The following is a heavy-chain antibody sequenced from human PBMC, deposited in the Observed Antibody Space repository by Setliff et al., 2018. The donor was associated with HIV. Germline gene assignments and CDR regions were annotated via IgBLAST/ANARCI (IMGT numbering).Heavy chain of an antibody. CDR3: ASGKGVGGVVITDGWDV. J-gene: IGHJ6*04. CDR1: GHTFSNSD. D-gene: IGHD3-10*01. Sequence: ASVKVSCKASGHTFSNSDIHWVRRATGQGPEWMGWMNPNSGVTGYALKFHDRVTMTGDTSISTAYLELRRLTSEDTSVYYCASGKGVGGVVITDGWDVWGKGTTVTVSS. V-gene: IGHV1-8*02. CDR2: MNPNSGVT.